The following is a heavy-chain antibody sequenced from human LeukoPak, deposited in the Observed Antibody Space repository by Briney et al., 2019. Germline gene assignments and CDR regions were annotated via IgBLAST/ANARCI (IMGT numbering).Heavy chain of an antibody. CDR2: INSDGSST. CDR3: ARVEPIRLLVDY. D-gene: IGHD3-3*01. Sequence: GSLRLSCAASGFTFSSYRMHWVRQAPGKGLVWVSRINSDGSSTTYADSVKGRFTISRDNAKNTLYLQMNSLRAEDTAVYYCARVEPIRLLVDYWGQGTLVTVSS. J-gene: IGHJ4*02. V-gene: IGHV3-74*01. CDR1: GFTFSSYR.